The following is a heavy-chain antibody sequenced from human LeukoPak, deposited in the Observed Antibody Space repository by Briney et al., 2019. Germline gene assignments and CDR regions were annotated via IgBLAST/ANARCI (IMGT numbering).Heavy chain of an antibody. J-gene: IGHJ4*02. CDR2: IYYSGTT. Sequence: PEALSLTCAISGGSINNYYWSWIRQPPGKGLEWIGYIYYSGTTNYSPSLNSRVNISLDTAKNQFSLRLSSVTAADTAVYYCARQTAKNVDTARFDSWGQGTLVTVSS. CDR1: GGSINNYY. D-gene: IGHD5-18*01. CDR3: ARQTAKNVDTARFDS. V-gene: IGHV4-59*08.